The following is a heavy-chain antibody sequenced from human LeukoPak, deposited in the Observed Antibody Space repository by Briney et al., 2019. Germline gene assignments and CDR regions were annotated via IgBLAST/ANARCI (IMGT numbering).Heavy chain of an antibody. V-gene: IGHV3-66*01. Sequence: GGSLRLSCAASEFIVSINYMTWVRQAPGKGLEWVSLIYSRGDTKYADSVKGRFTISRDNSKNTLYLQMNSLRAEDTAVYYCARDQLVRGVFRPMDVWGKGTTVTISS. CDR1: EFIVSINY. CDR2: IYSRGDT. CDR3: ARDQLVRGVFRPMDV. J-gene: IGHJ6*03. D-gene: IGHD3-10*01.